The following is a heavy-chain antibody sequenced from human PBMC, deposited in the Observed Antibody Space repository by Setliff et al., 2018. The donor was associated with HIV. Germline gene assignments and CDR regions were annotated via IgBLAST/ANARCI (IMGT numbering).Heavy chain of an antibody. V-gene: IGHV4-38-2*02. CDR1: AYSINSGDY. D-gene: IGHD5-18*01. Sequence: SETLSLTCTVSAYSINSGDYWGWIRQSPGKGLGWIGTISHSGTVYYNPSLESRVTISLDTSKNQFSLKVNSVTAADTAVYYCARDGRYSFGYNWFDPWGQGTLVTVSS. CDR3: ARDGRYSFGYNWFDP. J-gene: IGHJ5*02. CDR2: ISHSGTV.